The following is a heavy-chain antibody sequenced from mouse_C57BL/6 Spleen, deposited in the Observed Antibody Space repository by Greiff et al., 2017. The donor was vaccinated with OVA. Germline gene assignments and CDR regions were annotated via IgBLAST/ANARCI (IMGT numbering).Heavy chain of an antibody. CDR1: GYTFTSYW. J-gene: IGHJ1*03. Sequence: QVHVKQPGAELVKPGASVKMSCKASGYTFTSYWITWVKQRPGQGLEWIGDIYPGSGSTNYNEKFKSKATLTVDTSSSTAYMQLSSLTSEDSAVYYCARLNDYDGYWYFDVWGTGTAVTVTS. CDR3: ARLNDYDGYWYFDV. V-gene: IGHV1-55*01. CDR2: IYPGSGST. D-gene: IGHD2-4*01.